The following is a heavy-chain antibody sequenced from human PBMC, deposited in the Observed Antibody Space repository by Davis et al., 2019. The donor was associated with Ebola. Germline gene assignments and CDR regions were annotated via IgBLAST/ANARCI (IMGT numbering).Heavy chain of an antibody. CDR1: GASMTSYY. D-gene: IGHD6-13*01. CDR2: IAYTGNT. CDR3: AGDEHNPSWYKY. J-gene: IGHJ4*02. Sequence: PSETLSLTCTVSGASMTSYYWSWIRQPPGKGLEWIGYIAYTGNTIYNPSLKSRVTISGDTSKKQFSLRLSSVTAADTAMYSCAGDEHNPSWYKYWGQGILVTVSS. V-gene: IGHV4-59*12.